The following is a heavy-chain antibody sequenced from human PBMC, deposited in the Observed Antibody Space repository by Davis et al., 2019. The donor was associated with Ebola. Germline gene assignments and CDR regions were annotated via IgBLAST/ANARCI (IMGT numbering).Heavy chain of an antibody. CDR3: ARGSGWFNYYYGMDV. V-gene: IGHV1-18*01. D-gene: IGHD6-19*01. Sequence: ASVKVSCKASGYTFTSYGISWVRQAPGQGLEWMGWISAYNGNTNYAQKLQGRVTMTTDTSTSTAYMELSSLRSEDTAVYYCARGSGWFNYYYGMDVWGQGTTVTVSS. J-gene: IGHJ6*02. CDR2: ISAYNGNT. CDR1: GYTFTSYG.